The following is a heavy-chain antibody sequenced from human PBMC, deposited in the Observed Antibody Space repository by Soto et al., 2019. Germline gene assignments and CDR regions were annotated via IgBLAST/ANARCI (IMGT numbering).Heavy chain of an antibody. D-gene: IGHD5-12*01. Sequence: QVQLVQSGAEVKKPGSSVKVSCKASGGTFSNYAISWVRQAPGQGLEWVGGIIPIFGTTNFAQKFQGRVTSAADESTTTTYRELSGLRSEDTAVYYCARDGGRDGYFGNWLDPWGQGTLVTVSS. CDR1: GGTFSNYA. CDR2: IIPIFGTT. CDR3: ARDGGRDGYFGNWLDP. V-gene: IGHV1-69*12. J-gene: IGHJ5*02.